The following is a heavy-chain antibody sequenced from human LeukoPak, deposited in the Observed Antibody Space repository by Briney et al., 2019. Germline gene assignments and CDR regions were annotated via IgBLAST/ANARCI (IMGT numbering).Heavy chain of an antibody. CDR1: GGPVTSDGFH. Sequence: SESLSLTCTVSGGPVTSDGFHWGWVRQPPGKGLEWIGVIYYNGNTYYSVSLKSRVTISVDTFKRQFSLKLNSVTAADTAVYYCARHRSQTGWLDPWGQGILVTVSS. CDR2: IYYNGNT. V-gene: IGHV4-39*01. J-gene: IGHJ5*02. CDR3: ARHRSQTGWLDP. D-gene: IGHD3-16*02.